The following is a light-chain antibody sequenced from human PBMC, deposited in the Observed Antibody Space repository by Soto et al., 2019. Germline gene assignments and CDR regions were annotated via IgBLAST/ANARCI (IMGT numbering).Light chain of an antibody. CDR1: QSVGSN. V-gene: IGKV3-15*01. J-gene: IGKJ4*01. Sequence: EIVITQSTVTLSVSPGERATLSCRASQSVGSNLAWYPQKPGQAPRLLIYSAITRANGIPARFSGSGSGTEFTLTISSLQSEDFAVYYCQQYNNWPTLTFGGGTQVDIK. CDR2: SAI. CDR3: QQYNNWPTLT.